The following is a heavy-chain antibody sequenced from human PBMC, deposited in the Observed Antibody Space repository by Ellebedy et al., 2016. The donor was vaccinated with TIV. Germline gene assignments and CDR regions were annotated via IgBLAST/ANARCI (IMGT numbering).Heavy chain of an antibody. D-gene: IGHD3-22*01. CDR3: ARERLINYYDSSGYFPDALDI. Sequence: SETLSLTXTVSGYSISSGYYWGWIRQPPGKGLEWIGSIYHSRNTYYNASLKSRVTISVDTSKNQFSLKLSSVTAADTAVYYCARERLINYYDSSGYFPDALDIWGQGTMVTVSS. CDR2: IYHSRNT. J-gene: IGHJ3*02. CDR1: GYSISSGYY. V-gene: IGHV4-38-2*02.